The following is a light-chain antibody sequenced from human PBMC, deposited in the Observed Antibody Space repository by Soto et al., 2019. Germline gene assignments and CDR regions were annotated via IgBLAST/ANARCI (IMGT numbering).Light chain of an antibody. V-gene: IGLV2-14*01. CDR2: DVT. CDR1: SSDVGGYTY. J-gene: IGLJ2*01. Sequence: QLVLTQPASVSGSPGQSITISCTGTSSDVGGYTYVSWYQQHPGKAPKLIIYDVTNRPSGVSNRFSGSKSGSTASLTISGLQADDEADYYCCSYASSRALIFGGGTKLTVL. CDR3: CSYASSRALI.